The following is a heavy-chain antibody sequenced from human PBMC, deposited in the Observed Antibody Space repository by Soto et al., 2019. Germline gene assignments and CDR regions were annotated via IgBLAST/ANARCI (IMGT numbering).Heavy chain of an antibody. CDR1: GVSIHNSHSF. Sequence: SETLSLTCTVSGVSIHNSHSFWGWIRQPPGKGLEFIGTVYYSGGAHYNSSLKSRVTISVDPANNQVSLRMRSLTAADTAVYYCGRVVEGATRHTDLDSWGQGSLFTVSS. D-gene: IGHD2-21*01. CDR3: GRVVEGATRHTDLDS. CDR2: VYYSGGA. V-gene: IGHV4-39*01. J-gene: IGHJ5*01.